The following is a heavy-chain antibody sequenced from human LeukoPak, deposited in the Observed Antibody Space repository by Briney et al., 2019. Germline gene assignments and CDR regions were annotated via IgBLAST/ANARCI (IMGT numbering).Heavy chain of an antibody. CDR2: INSDGSTT. V-gene: IGHV3-74*01. CDR3: ARLAPYYYDSSGYYHNDDY. Sequence: GGSLRLSCAASGFTFSTYTMSWVRHAPGKGLVWVSRINSDGSTTSFADSVKGRFTISRDNAKNTLFLQMNSLRAEDTAMYYCARLAPYYYDSSGYYHNDDYWGQGTLVTVSS. J-gene: IGHJ4*02. CDR1: GFTFSTYT. D-gene: IGHD3-22*01.